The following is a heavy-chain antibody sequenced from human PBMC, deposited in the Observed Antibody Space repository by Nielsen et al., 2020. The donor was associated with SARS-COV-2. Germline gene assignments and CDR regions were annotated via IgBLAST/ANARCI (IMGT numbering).Heavy chain of an antibody. Sequence: ASVKVSCKASGYTFTSYGISWVRQAPGQGLEWMGWISAYNGNTNYAQKLQGRVTMTTDTSTSTAYMELRSLRSDDTAVYYCAKAYYGSGSFGAHWFDPWGQGTLVTVPS. CDR1: GYTFTSYG. D-gene: IGHD3-10*01. CDR2: ISAYNGNT. V-gene: IGHV1-18*01. CDR3: AKAYYGSGSFGAHWFDP. J-gene: IGHJ5*02.